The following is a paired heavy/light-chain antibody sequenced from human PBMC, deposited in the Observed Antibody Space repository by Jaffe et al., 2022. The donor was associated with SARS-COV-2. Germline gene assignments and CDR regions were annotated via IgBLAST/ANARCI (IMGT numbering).Light chain of an antibody. CDR2: EVS. V-gene: IGLV2-14*01. CDR3: SSYTSSSTLEGV. J-gene: IGLJ3*02. Sequence: QSALTQPASVSGSPGQSITISCTGTSSDVGGYNYVSWYQQHPGKAPKLMIYEVSNRPSGVSNRFSGSKSGNTASLTISGLQAEDEADYYCSSYTSSSTLEGVFGGGTKLTVL. CDR1: SSDVGGYNY.
Heavy chain of an antibody. CDR1: GFTFSDYY. Sequence: QVQLVESGGGLVKPGGSLRLSCAASGFTFSDYYMSWIRQAPGKGLEWVSYISSSGSTIYYADSVKGRFTISRDNAKNSLYLQMNSLRAEDTAVYYCARVKVYDFWSGYGALDYWGQGTLVTVSS. D-gene: IGHD3-3*01. V-gene: IGHV3-11*01. J-gene: IGHJ4*02. CDR2: ISSSGSTI. CDR3: ARVKVYDFWSGYGALDY.